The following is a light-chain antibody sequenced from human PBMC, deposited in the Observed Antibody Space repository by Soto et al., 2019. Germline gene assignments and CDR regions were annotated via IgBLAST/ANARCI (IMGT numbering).Light chain of an antibody. CDR2: GNI. V-gene: IGLV1-40*01. Sequence: QSVLTQPPSVSGAPGQRVTISCTGSSSNIGADYDVHWYQQRPGTAPKLLIFGNINRPSGVPDRFSGSKSGTSASLAITGLQAEDEGDYYCQSYYSTLSARYVFGTGTKVTVL. CDR1: SSNIGADYD. CDR3: QSYYSTLSARYV. J-gene: IGLJ1*01.